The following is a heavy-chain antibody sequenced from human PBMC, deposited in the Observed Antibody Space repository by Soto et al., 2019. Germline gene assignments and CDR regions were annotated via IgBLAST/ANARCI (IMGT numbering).Heavy chain of an antibody. J-gene: IGHJ3*02. CDR1: GYTFTSYG. CDR3: ARASGYGSGGSCYFYDAFDI. D-gene: IGHD2-15*01. CDR2: ISAYNGNT. Sequence: QVQLVQSGAEVKKPGASVQVSCKASGYTFTSYGISWVRQAPGQGLEWMGWISAYNGNTNYAQKLQGRVTMTTDTATSTAYMVLRSVRSDDTAVYYCARASGYGSGGSCYFYDAFDIWGQGTMVTVSS. V-gene: IGHV1-18*01.